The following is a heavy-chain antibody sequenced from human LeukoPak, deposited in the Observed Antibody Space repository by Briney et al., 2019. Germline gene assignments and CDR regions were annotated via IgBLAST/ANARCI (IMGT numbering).Heavy chain of an antibody. D-gene: IGHD6-19*01. J-gene: IGHJ4*01. CDR3: ARDGVAGTYYFDY. Sequence: GASVKVSCKASGYTFTTYYIHWVRQAPGQGLEWMGIISPSGGSTSYPQKFQGRVTMTRDTSTNTVYMELSSLRSEDTAVYFCARDGVAGTYYFDYWGHGTLVTVSS. V-gene: IGHV1-46*01. CDR1: GYTFTTYY. CDR2: ISPSGGST.